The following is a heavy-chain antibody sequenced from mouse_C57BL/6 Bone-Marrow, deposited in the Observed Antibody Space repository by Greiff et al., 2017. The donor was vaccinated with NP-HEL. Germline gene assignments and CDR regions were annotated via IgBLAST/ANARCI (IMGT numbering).Heavy chain of an antibody. CDR3: ARDAGLRRDGWYFDV. Sequence: EVKLMESGGGLVQSGRSLRLSCATSGFTFSDFYMEWVRQAPGKGLEWIAASRNKANDYTTEYSASVKGRLIVSRVTSQSILYLQMKALRAEDTAIYYCARDAGLRRDGWYFDVWGTGTTVTVSS. CDR2: SRNKANDYTT. V-gene: IGHV7-1*01. CDR1: GFTFSDFY. D-gene: IGHD2-4*01. J-gene: IGHJ1*03.